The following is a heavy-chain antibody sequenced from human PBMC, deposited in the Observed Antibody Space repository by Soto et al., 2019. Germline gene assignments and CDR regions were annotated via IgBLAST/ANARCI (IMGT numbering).Heavy chain of an antibody. D-gene: IGHD6-19*01. V-gene: IGHV3-30-3*01. Sequence: QVQLVESGGGVVQPGRSLRLSCAASGFTFSTYAMHWVRQAPGKGLEWVAVISSDGSNNYYADSVKGRFTISRDNSKNTLYLQINSPRGDDTAVYYCARLGWAVAGSYYFDYWGQGTLVTVSS. J-gene: IGHJ4*02. CDR3: ARLGWAVAGSYYFDY. CDR2: ISSDGSNN. CDR1: GFTFSTYA.